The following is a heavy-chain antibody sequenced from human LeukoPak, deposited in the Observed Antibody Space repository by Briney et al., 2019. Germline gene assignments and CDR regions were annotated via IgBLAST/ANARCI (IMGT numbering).Heavy chain of an antibody. CDR3: ARSRMVYYYDSSGYGDY. J-gene: IGHJ4*02. Sequence: GGSLRLSCAASGLTFSSYWMSWVRQAPGKGLEWVANIKRDGSEKYYVDSVKGRFTISRDNAKNSLYLQMNSLRAEDTAVYYCARSRMVYYYDSSGYGDYWGQGTLVTVSS. V-gene: IGHV3-7*01. CDR1: GLTFSSYW. CDR2: IKRDGSEK. D-gene: IGHD3-22*01.